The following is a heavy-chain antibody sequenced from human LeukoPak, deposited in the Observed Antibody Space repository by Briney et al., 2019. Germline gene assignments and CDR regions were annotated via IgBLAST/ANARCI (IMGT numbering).Heavy chain of an antibody. CDR2: IYHSGST. D-gene: IGHD3-22*01. CDR1: GYSISSGYY. CDR3: ARDRGYYDSSGYPRPLDY. Sequence: SETLSLTCTVSGYSISSGYYWGWIRQPPGKGLEWIGSIYHSGSTYYNPSLKSRVTISVDTSKNQFSLKLNSVTAADTAVYYCARDRGYYDSSGYPRPLDYWGQGTLVTVSS. J-gene: IGHJ4*02. V-gene: IGHV4-38-2*02.